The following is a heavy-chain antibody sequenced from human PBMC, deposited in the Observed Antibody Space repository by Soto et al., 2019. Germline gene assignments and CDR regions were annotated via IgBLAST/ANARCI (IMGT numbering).Heavy chain of an antibody. J-gene: IGHJ4*02. Sequence: QVQLVQSGAEVKKPGTSVKVSCRASGGTFSSYTISWVRQAPGQGLEWMGRIIPILGIPHYAQKFQGRVTITADIATSTAYMELSSLRSEDTAVYYCARGDDILTGSDYWGQGTLVTVSS. V-gene: IGHV1-69*02. CDR1: GGTFSSYT. CDR3: ARGDDILTGSDY. D-gene: IGHD3-9*01. CDR2: IIPILGIP.